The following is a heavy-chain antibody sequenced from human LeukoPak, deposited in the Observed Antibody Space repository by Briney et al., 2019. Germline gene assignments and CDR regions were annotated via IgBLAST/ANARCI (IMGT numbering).Heavy chain of an antibody. CDR1: GFTFTGYY. V-gene: IGHV1-24*01. D-gene: IGHD4-23*01. CDR3: ATDLGGGNRASLLSDY. Sequence: GASVKVSCKASGFTFTGYYVHWVRQAPGKGLEWMGGFDPEDGETIYAQKFQGRVTMTEDTSTDTAYMELSSLRSEDTAVYYCATDLGGGNRASLLSDYWGQGTLVTVSS. CDR2: FDPEDGET. J-gene: IGHJ4*02.